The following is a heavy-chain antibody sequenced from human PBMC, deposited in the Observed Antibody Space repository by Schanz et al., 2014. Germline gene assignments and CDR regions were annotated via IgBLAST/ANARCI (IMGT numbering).Heavy chain of an antibody. D-gene: IGHD7-27*01. J-gene: IGHJ3*02. V-gene: IGHV3-48*04. Sequence: EVQLVESGGGLVRPGGSLRLSCTTSGLIFSTYTLNWVRQAPGKGLEWISYISFSGNTIYYADSVKGRFTISRDNAKNSLYLQMNSLRVEDTAVYYCARENLNWEAFDIWGQGTVVTVSS. CDR1: GLIFSTYT. CDR3: ARENLNWEAFDI. CDR2: ISFSGNTI.